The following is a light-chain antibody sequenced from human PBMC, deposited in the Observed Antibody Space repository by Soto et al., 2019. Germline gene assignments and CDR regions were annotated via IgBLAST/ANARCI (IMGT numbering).Light chain of an antibody. J-gene: IGKJ1*01. CDR2: GAS. CDR1: QSVSSNF. Sequence: EIVLTQSPGTLSLSPGDRATLSCRASQSVSSNFLAWYHQKPGQAPRLLIYGASIRATGIPDRFSGSGSGTDFTLTIRRLEPEDFAMYFCHQYASSPRTFGQGNKVALK. V-gene: IGKV3-20*01. CDR3: HQYASSPRT.